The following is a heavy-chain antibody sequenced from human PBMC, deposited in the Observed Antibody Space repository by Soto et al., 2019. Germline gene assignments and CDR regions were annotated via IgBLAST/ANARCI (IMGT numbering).Heavy chain of an antibody. D-gene: IGHD6-13*01. CDR1: GFTFSSYE. V-gene: IGHV3-48*03. CDR3: ATTDRYSSSPFDY. CDR2: ISSSGSTI. J-gene: IGHJ4*02. Sequence: GGSLRLSCAASGFTFSSYEMNWVRQAPGKGLEWVSYISSSGSTIYYADSVKGRFTISRDNAKNSLYLQMNSLRAEDTAVYYCATTDRYSSSPFDYWGQGTLVTVSS.